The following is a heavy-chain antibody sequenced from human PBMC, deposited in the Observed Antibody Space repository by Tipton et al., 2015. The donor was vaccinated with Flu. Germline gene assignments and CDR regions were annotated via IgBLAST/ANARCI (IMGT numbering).Heavy chain of an antibody. J-gene: IGHJ5*02. CDR3: ARRDYSNYVSDPQNWFNP. CDR1: GDAVRSGYL. CDR2: IFGTGTT. D-gene: IGHD4-11*01. V-gene: IGHV4-38-2*01. Sequence: TLSLTCSVSGDAVRSGYLRGWLRHPPGRGLEWIGNIFGTGTTYLNPSLKSLVAISVDPAKHQFYLKLSSVTAADAAVYFCARRDYSNYVSDPQNWFNPWGPGIPVSFSS.